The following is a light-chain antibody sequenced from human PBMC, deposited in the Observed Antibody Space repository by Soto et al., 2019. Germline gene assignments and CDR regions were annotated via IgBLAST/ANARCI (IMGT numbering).Light chain of an antibody. CDR3: QQSHTAPRT. J-gene: IGKJ1*01. V-gene: IGKV1-39*01. Sequence: DIQMTQSPSSLSASVGDRVTITCRASQSINNYLNWYLQKPGEAPKLLIWSASTLQRGVPSRFSGSGSRTDFTLTISSLQPDDFATYFCQQSHTAPRTFGHGTRVEIK. CDR1: QSINNY. CDR2: SAS.